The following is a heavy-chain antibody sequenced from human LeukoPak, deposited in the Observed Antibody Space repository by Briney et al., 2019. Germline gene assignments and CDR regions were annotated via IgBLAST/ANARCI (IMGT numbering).Heavy chain of an antibody. D-gene: IGHD6-19*01. V-gene: IGHV4-39*07. J-gene: IGHJ2*01. CDR2: IYYSGST. CDR1: GGSISSSSYY. Sequence: SETLSLTCTVSGGSISSSSYYWGWIRQPPGKGLEWIGSIYYSGSTNYNPSLKSRVTMSVDTSKNQFSLKLSSVTAADTAVYYCARGGQWLPDWYFDLWGRGTLVTVSS. CDR3: ARGGQWLPDWYFDL.